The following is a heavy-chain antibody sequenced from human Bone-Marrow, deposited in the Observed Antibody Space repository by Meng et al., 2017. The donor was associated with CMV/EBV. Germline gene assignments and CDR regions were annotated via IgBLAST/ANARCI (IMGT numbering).Heavy chain of an antibody. CDR2: IRYDGGDK. V-gene: IGHV3-30*02. CDR3: AKDRDEYYYDSSGYSN. D-gene: IGHD3-22*01. J-gene: IGHJ4*02. CDR1: GFIFSSYG. Sequence: GGSLRLSCAASGFIFSSYGMHWVRQAPGKGLEWVAFIRYDGGDKYYADSVKGRFTISRDNSKNTLCLQMNSLRAEDTAVYYCAKDRDEYYYDSSGYSNWGQGTLVTVSS.